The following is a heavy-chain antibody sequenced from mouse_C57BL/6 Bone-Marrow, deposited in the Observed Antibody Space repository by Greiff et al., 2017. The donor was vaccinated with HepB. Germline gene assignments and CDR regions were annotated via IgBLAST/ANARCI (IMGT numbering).Heavy chain of an antibody. CDR3: TTLGAYAMDY. Sequence: VQLQQSGAELVRPGASVKLSCTASGFNIKDDYMHWVKQRPEQGLEWIGWIDPENGDTEYASKFQGKATIAADTSSNTAYLQLSSLTAEDTAVYYCTTLGAYAMDYWGQGTSVTVSS. J-gene: IGHJ4*01. V-gene: IGHV14-4*01. CDR1: GFNIKDDY. CDR2: IDPENGDT.